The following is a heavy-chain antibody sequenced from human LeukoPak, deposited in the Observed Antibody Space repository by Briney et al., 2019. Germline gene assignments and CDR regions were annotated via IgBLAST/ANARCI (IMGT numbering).Heavy chain of an antibody. J-gene: IGHJ4*02. V-gene: IGHV4-59*01. CDR3: ARDWDCTNGVCPFDY. Sequence: SAALSLTCTVSGGSISSYYWSWIRQPPGKGLEWIGYIYYSGSTNYNPSLKSRVTISVDTSKNQFSLKLSSVTAADTAVYYCARDWDCTNGVCPFDYWGQGTLVTVSS. CDR1: GGSISSYY. D-gene: IGHD2-8*01. CDR2: IYYSGST.